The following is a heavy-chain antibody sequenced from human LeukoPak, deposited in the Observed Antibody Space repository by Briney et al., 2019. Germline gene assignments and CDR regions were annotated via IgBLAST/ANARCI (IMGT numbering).Heavy chain of an antibody. D-gene: IGHD3-3*01. CDR1: GGTFISYA. Sequence: ASVKVSCKASGGTFISYAISWVRQAPGQGLEWMGGIIPIFGTANYAQKFQGRVTITADESTSTAYMELSSLRSEDTAVYYCAKDGARVAFFDYWGQGTLVTVSS. V-gene: IGHV1-69*13. CDR3: AKDGARVAFFDY. J-gene: IGHJ4*02. CDR2: IIPIFGTA.